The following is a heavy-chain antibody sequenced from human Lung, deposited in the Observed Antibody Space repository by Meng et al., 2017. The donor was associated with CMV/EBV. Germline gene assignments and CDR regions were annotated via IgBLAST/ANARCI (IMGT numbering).Heavy chain of an antibody. Sequence: SGYTFTGYYMHWVRQAHGQGLEWMGWINPNSGGTNYAQKFQGRVTMTRDTSISTAYMELSRLRSDDTAVYYCARDRRVAAAPRGMDVWGQGTTVTV. CDR1: GYTFTGYY. J-gene: IGHJ6*02. D-gene: IGHD6-13*01. CDR3: ARDRRVAAAPRGMDV. CDR2: INPNSGGT. V-gene: IGHV1-2*02.